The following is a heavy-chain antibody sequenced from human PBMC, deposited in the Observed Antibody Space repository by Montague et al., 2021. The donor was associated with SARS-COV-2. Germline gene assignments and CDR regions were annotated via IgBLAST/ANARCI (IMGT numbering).Heavy chain of an antibody. V-gene: IGHV1-18*01. CDR3: GRSNSEWGYYYYYMDV. J-gene: IGHJ6*03. Sequence: SVKVSCKASGYTFTSYGISWVRQAPGQGLEWMGWISAYNGNTNYAQKLQGRVTMTTDTSTSTAYMELRSLRSDDTAVYYCGRSNSEWGYYYYYMDVWGKGTTVTVSS. D-gene: IGHD6-6*01. CDR2: ISAYNGNT. CDR1: GYTFTSYG.